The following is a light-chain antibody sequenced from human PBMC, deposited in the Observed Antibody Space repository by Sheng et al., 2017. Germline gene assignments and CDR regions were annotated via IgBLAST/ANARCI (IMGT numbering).Light chain of an antibody. Sequence: DIQMTQSPSAMSASVGDRVTITCRASQGIYNYLAWFQQKPGKVPKRLINTASSLQRGVPSRFGGSGSGTEFTLTISSLQPEDFATYYCLQFKTYPYTFGQGTKLEI. J-gene: IGKJ2*01. CDR1: QGIYNY. CDR2: TAS. V-gene: IGKV1-17*03. CDR3: LQFKTYPYT.